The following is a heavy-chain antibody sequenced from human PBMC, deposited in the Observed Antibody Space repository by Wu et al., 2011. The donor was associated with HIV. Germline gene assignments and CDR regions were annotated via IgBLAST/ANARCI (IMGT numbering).Heavy chain of an antibody. CDR2: ITPIFGTV. CDR1: GGTFSNYA. V-gene: IGHV1-69*05. D-gene: IGHD5-24*01. J-gene: IGHJ3*02. CDR3: ASPAGGWLQSGAGDAFDI. Sequence: QVQLVQSGAEVKKPGSSVKVSCKASGGTFSNYAISWVRQAPGQGLEWMGGITPIFGTVNYAQKFQGRVRITPDESTSTAYMELSSLRSEDTAVYYCASPAGGWLQSGAGDAFDIWGRGTMVTVSS.